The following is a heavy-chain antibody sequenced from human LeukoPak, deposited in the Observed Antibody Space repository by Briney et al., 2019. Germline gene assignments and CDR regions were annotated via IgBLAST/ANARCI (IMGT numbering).Heavy chain of an antibody. CDR2: ISSSGSTI. Sequence: GGSLRLSCAASGFTFSSYEMNWVRQAPGKGLEWVSYISSSGSTIYYADSVKGRFTISRDNAKNSLYLQMNSLRAEDTAVYYCARERIVVVPAAEIYFDYWGQGTLVTVSS. D-gene: IGHD2-2*01. CDR1: GFTFSSYE. CDR3: ARERIVVVPAAEIYFDY. V-gene: IGHV3-48*03. J-gene: IGHJ4*02.